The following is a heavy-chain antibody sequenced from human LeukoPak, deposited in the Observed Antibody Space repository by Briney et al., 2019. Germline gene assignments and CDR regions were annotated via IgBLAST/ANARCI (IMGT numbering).Heavy chain of an antibody. CDR3: ARDHGGGPGSLDY. J-gene: IGHJ4*02. CDR2: ISSSSSYI. D-gene: IGHD2-15*01. CDR1: GFTFCSYS. V-gene: IGHV3-21*01. Sequence: GGSLRLSCAASGFTFCSYSMNWVRQAPGKGLEWVSSISSSSSYIYYADSVKGRFTISRDNAKNSLYLQMNSLRAEDTAVYYCARDHGGGPGSLDYWGQGTLVTVSS.